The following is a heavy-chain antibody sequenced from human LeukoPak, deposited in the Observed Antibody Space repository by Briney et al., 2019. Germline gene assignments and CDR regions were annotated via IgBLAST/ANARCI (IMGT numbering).Heavy chain of an antibody. CDR2: INPNSGGT. J-gene: IGHJ3*02. CDR3: ARGPSHGAFDI. CDR1: GYIFTNYY. V-gene: IGHV1-2*02. Sequence: ASVKVSCKASGYIFTNYYMHWVRQAPGQGLEWMGWINPNSGGTNYVQRFQGRVTLTTDTSISTAYMELSSLRSDDTAVYYCARGPSHGAFDIWGQGTVVTVSS.